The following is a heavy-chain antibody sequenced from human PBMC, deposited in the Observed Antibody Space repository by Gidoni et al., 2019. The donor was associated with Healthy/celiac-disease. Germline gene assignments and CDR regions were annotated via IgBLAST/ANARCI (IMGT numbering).Heavy chain of an antibody. V-gene: IGHV2-5*01. CDR3: ASRLVYSSGWYDAFDI. CDR2: IYWNDDK. D-gene: IGHD6-19*01. J-gene: IGHJ3*02. Sequence: QITLKESGPTLVKPTQTLTLTCTFSGFSLSTSGVGVGWIRQPPGKALEWLALIYWNDDKRYSPSLKSRLTITKDTSKNQVVLTMTNMDPVDTATYYCASRLVYSSGWYDAFDIWGQGTMVTVSS. CDR1: GFSLSTSGVG.